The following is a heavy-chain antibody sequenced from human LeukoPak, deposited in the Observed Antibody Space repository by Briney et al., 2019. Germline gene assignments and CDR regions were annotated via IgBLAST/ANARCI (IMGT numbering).Heavy chain of an antibody. CDR1: GFTFSNAW. D-gene: IGHD6-19*01. V-gene: IGHV3-15*01. CDR2: IKSKVHGETI. CDR3: RPAASSVLDY. Sequence: GGSLRLSCAASGFTFSNAWMSWVRQAPGEGLEWLGRIKSKVHGETIDYAAPVKGRFTISRDDSKNTLYLQMNSLKTEDTAVYYCRPAASSVLDYWGQGTLVTVSS. J-gene: IGHJ4*02.